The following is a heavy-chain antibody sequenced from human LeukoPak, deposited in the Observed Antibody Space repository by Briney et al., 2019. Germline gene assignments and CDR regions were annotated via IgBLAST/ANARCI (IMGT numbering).Heavy chain of an antibody. V-gene: IGHV4-39*07. CDR2: IYYSGST. CDR1: GGSISSSSYY. Sequence: SETLSLTCTVSGGSISSSSYYWGWIRQPPGQGLEWIGGIYYSGSTYYNPSLKSRVTISVDTSKNQFSLKLSSVTAADTAVYYCARDPRYCSSTSCGPWGQGTLVTVSS. J-gene: IGHJ5*02. CDR3: ARDPRYCSSTSCGP. D-gene: IGHD2-2*01.